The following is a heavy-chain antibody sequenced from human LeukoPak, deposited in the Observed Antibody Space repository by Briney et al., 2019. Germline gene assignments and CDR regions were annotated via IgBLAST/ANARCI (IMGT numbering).Heavy chain of an antibody. CDR2: ITGSGDST. Sequence: PGGSLRLSCAASGFTFSNYAMTWVRQAPGKGLEWVSVITGSGDSTYYADSVKGRFTISRDNSKDTVYLQMNSLRAEDTAVYYCANHSSGFLWGYWYLDLWGRGTLVTVSS. D-gene: IGHD3-22*01. CDR3: ANHSSGFLWGYWYLDL. CDR1: GFTFSNYA. J-gene: IGHJ2*01. V-gene: IGHV3-23*01.